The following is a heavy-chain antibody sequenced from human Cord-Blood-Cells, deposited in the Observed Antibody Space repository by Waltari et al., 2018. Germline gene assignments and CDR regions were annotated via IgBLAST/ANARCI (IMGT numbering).Heavy chain of an antibody. Sequence: QVQLVQSGAEVKKPGSSVKVSCKASGGTFSSDAIRWVRKAPGQGLEWMGGIIPIFGTANYAQKFQGRVTITADKSTSTAYMELSSLRSEDTAVYYCARVRGNWNYYYYGMDVWGQGTTVTVSS. CDR1: GGTFSSDA. D-gene: IGHD1-1*01. V-gene: IGHV1-69*06. CDR2: IIPIFGTA. J-gene: IGHJ6*02. CDR3: ARVRGNWNYYYYGMDV.